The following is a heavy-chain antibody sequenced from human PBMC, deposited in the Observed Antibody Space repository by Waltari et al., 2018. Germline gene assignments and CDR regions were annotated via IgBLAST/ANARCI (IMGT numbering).Heavy chain of an antibody. J-gene: IGHJ4*02. Sequence: EVQLVESGGGVVQPGGSLRLSCAGSGFTFSSYSMNWVRQAPGTRRDWVSYISISISTIYYAASVKSRFTISRDNAKTSLYLQMNSLRAEDTAVYYCARDLASQFDYWGQGTLVTVSS. V-gene: IGHV3-48*04. CDR3: ARDLASQFDY. CDR2: ISISISTI. CDR1: GFTFSSYS.